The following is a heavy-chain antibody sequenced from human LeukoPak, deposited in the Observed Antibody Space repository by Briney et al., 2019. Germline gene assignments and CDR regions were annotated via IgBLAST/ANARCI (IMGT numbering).Heavy chain of an antibody. V-gene: IGHV3-64*05. Sequence: GGSLRLSCSASGFTFKSYAMRWVRQAPGKGLEYVSSINTNGANTYYADSVKGRFTISRDNSRNTVYVQMNSLTPEDTAVYYCVKGLDYSSSQMDSWGQGTPVTVSS. D-gene: IGHD6-6*01. J-gene: IGHJ4*02. CDR1: GFTFKSYA. CDR2: INTNGANT. CDR3: VKGLDYSSSQMDS.